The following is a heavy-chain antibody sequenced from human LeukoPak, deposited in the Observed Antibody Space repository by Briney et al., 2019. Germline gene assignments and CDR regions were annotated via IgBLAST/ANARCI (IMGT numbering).Heavy chain of an antibody. CDR1: GGSISSGSYY. V-gene: IGHV4-61*02. D-gene: IGHD2-21*01. CDR2: IYTSGST. CDR3: ARVSRPLCAFYI. J-gene: IGHJ3*02. Sequence: SQTLSLTCTVSGGSISSGSYYWSWIRQPAGKGLEWIGRIYTSGSTNYNPSLKSRVTISVDTSKNQFSLKLSSVTAADTAVYYCARVSRPLCAFYIWGQGTMVTVSS.